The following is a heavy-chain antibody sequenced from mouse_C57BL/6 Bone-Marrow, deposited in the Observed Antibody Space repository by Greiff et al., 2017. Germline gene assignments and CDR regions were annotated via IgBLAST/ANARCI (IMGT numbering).Heavy chain of an antibody. CDR3: ARDGWKMDY. CDR2: INYDGSST. CDR1: GFTFSDYY. V-gene: IGHV5-16*01. Sequence: EVKLMESEGGLVQPGSSMKLSCTASGFTFSDYYMAWVRQVPEKGLEWVAHINYDGSSTYYLDSLKSRFIISRDNAKNMLYLQMRSLKSEDTATYYRARDGWKMDYWGQGTSVTVSS. J-gene: IGHJ4*01. D-gene: IGHD1-1*02.